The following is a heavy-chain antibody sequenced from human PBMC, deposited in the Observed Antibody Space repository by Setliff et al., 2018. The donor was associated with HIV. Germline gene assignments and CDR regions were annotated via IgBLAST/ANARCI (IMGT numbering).Heavy chain of an antibody. CDR3: ARAQMHRGVVAWSLYYFDY. J-gene: IGHJ4*02. CDR2: IYENDYT. D-gene: IGHD3-10*01. V-gene: IGHV4-59*01. CDR1: GGSMNNYY. Sequence: SETLSLTCIVSGGSMNNYYWNRVRQTPGKGLEWIGYIYENDYTHYTVSLRSRVTISMDTSKNQFSLTLRSVTAADRAIYYCARAQMHRGVVAWSLYYFDYWGQGALVTVSS.